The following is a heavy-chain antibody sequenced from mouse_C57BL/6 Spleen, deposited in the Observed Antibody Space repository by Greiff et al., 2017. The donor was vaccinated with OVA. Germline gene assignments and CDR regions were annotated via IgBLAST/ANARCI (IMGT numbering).Heavy chain of an antibody. CDR2: IDPETGGT. J-gene: IGHJ3*01. V-gene: IGHV1-15*01. Sequence: VQVVESGAELVRPGASVTLSCKASGNTFTDYEMHWVKQTPVHGLEWIGAIDPETGGTAYNQKFKGKAILTADKSSSTAYMELRSLTSEDSAVYYCTRGRGTGTAWFAYWGQGTLVTVSA. CDR3: TRGRGTGTAWFAY. CDR1: GNTFTDYE. D-gene: IGHD4-1*01.